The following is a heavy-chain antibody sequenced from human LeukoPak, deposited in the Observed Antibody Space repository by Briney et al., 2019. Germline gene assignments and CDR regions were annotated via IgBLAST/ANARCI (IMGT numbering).Heavy chain of an antibody. V-gene: IGHV1-69*04. J-gene: IGHJ6*02. CDR2: IIPMVGVA. D-gene: IGHD4-17*01. CDR3: ARDIRVDYGHYCYGMDV. Sequence: SVKVSCKASGGTFSSYTISWVRQAPGQGLEWMGRIIPMVGVANYAQKFQGRVTIIADKSTSTAYMELSSLRSEDTAVYYCARDIRVDYGHYCYGMDVWGQGTTVTDSS. CDR1: GGTFSSYT.